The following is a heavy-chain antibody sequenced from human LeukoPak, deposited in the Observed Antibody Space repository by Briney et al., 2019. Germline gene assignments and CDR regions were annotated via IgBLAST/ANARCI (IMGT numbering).Heavy chain of an antibody. CDR1: GITLSSFG. CDR2: IKPDGSEK. V-gene: IGHV3-7*01. CDR3: ARSDHYDLVTGFFDY. J-gene: IGHJ4*02. Sequence: GGSLRLSCAASGITLSSFGMHWVRQAPGKGLEWVSNIKPDGSEKYYAHSVKGRFTISRDNANNSLYLQLNSLRGEDTAFYYCARSDHYDLVTGFFDYWGQGTLVTVSS. D-gene: IGHD3-9*01.